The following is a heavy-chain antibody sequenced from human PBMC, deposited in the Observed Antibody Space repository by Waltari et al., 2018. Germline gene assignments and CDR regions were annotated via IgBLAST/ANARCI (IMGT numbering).Heavy chain of an antibody. CDR2: IWHDGSKT. D-gene: IGHD4-4*01. CDR3: AREGGNFNWMDP. Sequence: QFQLLESGGGVVQPGTSLTLSCVASGLHFGTPGMHWVRQAPGKGLEWVAVIWHDGSKTYYADSVKGRFTISRDDSKNMFYLQMNSLRVEDTAMYYCAREGGNFNWMDPWGQGTLVTVS. CDR1: GLHFGTPG. J-gene: IGHJ5*02. V-gene: IGHV3-33*01.